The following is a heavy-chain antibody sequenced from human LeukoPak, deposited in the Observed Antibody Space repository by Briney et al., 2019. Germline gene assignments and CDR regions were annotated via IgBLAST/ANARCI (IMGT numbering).Heavy chain of an antibody. CDR1: LGTFSSYA. V-gene: IGHV1-69*04. CDR2: IIPIFGIT. Sequence: GSSVKVSCKASLGTFSSYAISWVRQAPGQGLEWMGRIIPIFGITNYAQKFQGRVTITADKSTSTAYMELSSLRSEDTAVYYCARYYYDSSGFSQTFFDYWGQGTLITVSS. D-gene: IGHD3-22*01. J-gene: IGHJ4*02. CDR3: ARYYYDSSGFSQTFFDY.